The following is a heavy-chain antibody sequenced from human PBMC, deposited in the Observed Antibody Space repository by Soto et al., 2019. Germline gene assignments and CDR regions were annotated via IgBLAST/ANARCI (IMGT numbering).Heavy chain of an antibody. D-gene: IGHD2-15*01. CDR2: ISADGSSQ. J-gene: IGHJ4*02. Sequence: QVQLVESGGGEVQPGTSLRLSCAASGFTFSRSPMHWVRQAPGKGLDWVGLISADGSSQHYADSVRGRFIISRDNFRNTMSLQMDRLKPEATAVYYCARPVVAGTPDYWGQGALVSVSS. V-gene: IGHV3-30-3*01. CDR1: GFTFSRSP. CDR3: ARPVVAGTPDY.